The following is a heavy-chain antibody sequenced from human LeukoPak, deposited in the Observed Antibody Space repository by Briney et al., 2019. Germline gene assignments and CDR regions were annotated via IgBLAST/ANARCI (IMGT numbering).Heavy chain of an antibody. Sequence: GGSLRLSCAASGFTFSSYAMSWVRQAPGKGLEWVSSISSSSTYIYYADSVTGRFTVSRDNAKNSLYLQMNSLRAEDTAVYYCARAPPYCSTTTCYFDCWGQGTLVTVSS. J-gene: IGHJ4*02. CDR3: ARAPPYCSTTTCYFDC. D-gene: IGHD2-2*01. CDR1: GFTFSSYA. V-gene: IGHV3-21*01. CDR2: ISSSSTYI.